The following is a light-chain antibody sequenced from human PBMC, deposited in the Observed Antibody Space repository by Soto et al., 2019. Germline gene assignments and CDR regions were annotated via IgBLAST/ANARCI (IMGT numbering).Light chain of an antibody. CDR3: MQALQTPWT. J-gene: IGKJ1*01. Sequence: DIVMTQSPLSLPVTPGEPASISCRSSQSLLHTNGYNYLDWYLQKPGQSPQLLIYLASSRASGGLDKFSRSGAGTDFTLKISKVEAEDVGVFYCMQALQTPWTFGQGPMVESK. V-gene: IGKV2-28*01. CDR1: QSLLHTNGYNY. CDR2: LAS.